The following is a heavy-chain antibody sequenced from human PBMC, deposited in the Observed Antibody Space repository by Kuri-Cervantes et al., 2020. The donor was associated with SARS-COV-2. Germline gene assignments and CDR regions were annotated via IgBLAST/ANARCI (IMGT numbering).Heavy chain of an antibody. CDR1: GGSIGRRNYY. CDR3: ATVYSSRGGFDP. D-gene: IGHD6-13*01. Sequence: SETLSLTCTVSGGSIGRRNYYWGWIRQPPGKGLEWIGNIYYIRNTYYNPSLRSRVTISEDTSKNKFSLKLSSVTAADTAVYYCATVYSSRGGFDPWGQGTLVTVSS. V-gene: IGHV4-39*01. J-gene: IGHJ5*02. CDR2: IYYIRNT.